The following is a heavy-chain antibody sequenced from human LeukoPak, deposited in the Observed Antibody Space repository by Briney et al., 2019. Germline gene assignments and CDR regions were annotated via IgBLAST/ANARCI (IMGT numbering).Heavy chain of an antibody. Sequence: QPGGSLRLSCTASGFTFSTYAMHWVRQAPGKGLESVSGISTNGGNTYYANSVKGRFTISRDNSKNTLYLQMGSLRPEDMAVYYCARYGDYGAFDIWGQGTMVTVSS. D-gene: IGHD4-17*01. J-gene: IGHJ3*02. CDR3: ARYGDYGAFDI. CDR1: GFTFSTYA. V-gene: IGHV3-64*01. CDR2: ISTNGGNT.